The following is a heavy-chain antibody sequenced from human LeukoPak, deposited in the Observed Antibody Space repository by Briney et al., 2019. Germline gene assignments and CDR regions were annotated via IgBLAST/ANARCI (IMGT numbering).Heavy chain of an antibody. J-gene: IGHJ4*02. CDR1: GYSFSDYY. CDR3: ARVQIRSAWFFSFYYFDY. D-gene: IGHD6-19*01. Sequence: ASVKVSCKASGYSFSDYYMHWVRQAPGQGLEWMGWISPNTGGTNFAQKFQDRVTMTTDTSISTAYMELSRLRSDDTAVYYCARVQIRSAWFFSFYYFDYWGQGTLVTVSS. CDR2: ISPNTGGT. V-gene: IGHV1-2*02.